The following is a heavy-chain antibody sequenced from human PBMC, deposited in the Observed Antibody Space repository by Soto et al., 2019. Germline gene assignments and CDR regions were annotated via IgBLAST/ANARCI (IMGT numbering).Heavy chain of an antibody. CDR2: ISGSGGST. Sequence: PVGSLRLSCAASGFTFSSYAMSWVRQAPGKGLEWVSAISGSGGSTYYADSVKGRFTISRDNSKNTLYLQMNSLRAEDTAVYYCAKGGWLDRDFDYWGQGTLVTVSS. CDR3: AKGGWLDRDFDY. CDR1: GFTFSSYA. D-gene: IGHD6-19*01. J-gene: IGHJ4*02. V-gene: IGHV3-23*01.